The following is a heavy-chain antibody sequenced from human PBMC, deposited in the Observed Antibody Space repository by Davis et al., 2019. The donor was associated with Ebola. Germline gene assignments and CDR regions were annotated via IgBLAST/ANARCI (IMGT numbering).Heavy chain of an antibody. CDR3: ARDLRGYCSSTSCLRNWFDP. V-gene: IGHV3-53*01. CDR1: GFTFSSYA. D-gene: IGHD2-2*03. J-gene: IGHJ5*02. Sequence: PGGSLRLSCAASGFTFSSYAMSWVRQAPGKGLEWVSVIYSGGSTYYADSVKGRFTISRDNSKNTLYLQMNSLRAEDTAVYYCARDLRGYCSSTSCLRNWFDPWGQGTLVTVSS. CDR2: IYSGGST.